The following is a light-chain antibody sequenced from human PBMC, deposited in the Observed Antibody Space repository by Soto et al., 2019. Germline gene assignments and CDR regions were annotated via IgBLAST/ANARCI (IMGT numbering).Light chain of an antibody. CDR2: EVT. J-gene: IGLJ3*02. CDR1: SNDVGYYNY. CDR3: SSYTTAYTQV. V-gene: IGLV2-14*01. Sequence: QLVLSQPASVSGSPGQSITISCTGTSNDVGYYNYVSWYQQHPGQAPKLMISEVTTRPSGVSDRFSGPKSGNTASLTISRLQAEDEAHYYCSSYTTAYTQVFGGGTKVTVL.